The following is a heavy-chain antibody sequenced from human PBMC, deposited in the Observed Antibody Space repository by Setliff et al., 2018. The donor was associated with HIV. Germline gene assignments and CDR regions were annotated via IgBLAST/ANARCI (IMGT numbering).Heavy chain of an antibody. CDR2: AHSSGNT. V-gene: IGHV4-39*01. Sequence: SETLSLTCTVSGDSISSRFHWGWIRQPPGKGLEWIAIAHSSGNTYYNPSLESLVTIAVDMSKSQVSLNLTSVTAADTAVYYCARQAGTYWGFVYYMDVCGKGTTVTVSS. CDR3: ARQAGTYWGFVYYMDV. J-gene: IGHJ6*03. CDR1: GDSISSRFH. D-gene: IGHD7-27*01.